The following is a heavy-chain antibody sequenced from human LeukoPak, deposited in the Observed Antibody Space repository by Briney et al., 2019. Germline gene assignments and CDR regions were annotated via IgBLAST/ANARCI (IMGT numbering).Heavy chain of an antibody. CDR2: INSDGSST. V-gene: IGHV3-74*01. Sequence: PGGSLRLSCAASGFTLSSYWMHWVRQAPGKGLAWVSRINSDGSSTSYADSVKGRFTISRDNAKYTLYLQMNSLRAEDTAVFYCTRGGSGTYGEFDYWGQGTLVTVSS. J-gene: IGHJ4*02. CDR1: GFTLSSYW. D-gene: IGHD1-26*01. CDR3: TRGGSGTYGEFDY.